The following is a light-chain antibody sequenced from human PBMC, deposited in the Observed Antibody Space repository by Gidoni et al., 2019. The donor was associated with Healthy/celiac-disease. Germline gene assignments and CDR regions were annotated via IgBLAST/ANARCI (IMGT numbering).Light chain of an antibody. CDR1: QSISSW. J-gene: IGKJ4*01. Sequence: DIQMTQSPSTLSASVGDRVTITCRASQSISSWLAWYQQKPGKAPMLLIYKASSLESGVPSRCSGSGSGTEFTLTISSLQPDDFATYYGQQYNSYFTFGGGTKVEIK. CDR2: KAS. V-gene: IGKV1-5*03. CDR3: QQYNSYFT.